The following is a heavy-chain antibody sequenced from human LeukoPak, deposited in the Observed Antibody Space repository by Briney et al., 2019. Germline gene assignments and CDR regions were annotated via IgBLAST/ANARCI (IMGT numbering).Heavy chain of an antibody. CDR1: GGSISSYY. V-gene: IGHV4-4*07. D-gene: IGHD3-10*01. CDR2: IYTSGST. J-gene: IGHJ4*02. Sequence: SETLSLTCTVSGGSISSYYWSWIRQPAGKGLEWIGRIYTSGSTYYNPSLKSRVTISVDTSKNQFSLKLSSVTAADTAVYYCAREPAGVRSGSYYRHFDYWGQGTLVTVSS. CDR3: AREPAGVRSGSYYRHFDY.